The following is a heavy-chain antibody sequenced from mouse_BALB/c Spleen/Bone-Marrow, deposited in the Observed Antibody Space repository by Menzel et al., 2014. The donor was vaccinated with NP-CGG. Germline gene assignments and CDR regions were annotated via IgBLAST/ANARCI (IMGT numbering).Heavy chain of an antibody. J-gene: IGHJ4*01. CDR2: IYPYNGGT. CDR3: ARSGVPYAMDY. V-gene: IGHV1S29*02. CDR1: GYTFTDYN. Sequence: VQLQQPGPELVKPGASVKISCKASGYTFTDYNMHWVKQSHGKSLEWIGYIYPYNGGTGYNQKFKSKATLTVDNSSSTAYIEHRSLTSEDSAVYYCARSGVPYAMDYWGQGTSVTVSS. D-gene: IGHD3-1*01.